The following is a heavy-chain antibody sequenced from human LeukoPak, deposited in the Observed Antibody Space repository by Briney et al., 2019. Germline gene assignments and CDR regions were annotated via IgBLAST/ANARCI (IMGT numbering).Heavy chain of an antibody. CDR1: GYTFTGYY. V-gene: IGHV1-2*02. D-gene: IGHD1-26*01. J-gene: IGHJ4*02. Sequence: ASVKVSCKASGYTFTGYYMHWVRQAPGQGLEWMGWINSNSGGTNYGQKFQGRVTMTRDTSISTAYMELSSVRSDDTAVYYCARGGLGTTSYWGQGTLVTVSS. CDR3: ARGGLGTTSY. CDR2: INSNSGGT.